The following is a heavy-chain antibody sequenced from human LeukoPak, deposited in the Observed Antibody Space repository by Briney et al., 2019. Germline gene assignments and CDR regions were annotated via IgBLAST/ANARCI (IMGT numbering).Heavy chain of an antibody. V-gene: IGHV3-23*01. CDR1: GFTFSSYG. J-gene: IGHJ4*02. Sequence: PGGSLRLTCAASGFTFSSYGMHWVRQAPGKGLEWVSAISGSGGSTYYADSVKGRFTISRDNSKNTLYLQMNSLRAEDTAVYYCAKYPPYCSSTSCHEVFDYWGQGTLVTVSS. CDR3: AKYPPYCSSTSCHEVFDY. D-gene: IGHD2-2*01. CDR2: ISGSGGST.